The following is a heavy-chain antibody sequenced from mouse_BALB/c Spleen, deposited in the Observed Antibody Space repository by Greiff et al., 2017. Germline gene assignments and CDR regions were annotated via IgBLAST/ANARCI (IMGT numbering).Heavy chain of an antibody. Sequence: EVMLVESGGGLVQPGGSLRLSCATSGFTFTDYYMSWVRQPPGKALEWLGFIRNNANGYTTEYSASVKGRFTISRDNSQSILYLQMNTLRAAESATYYCAIEKNYSLDYGGQGTTLTVSS. CDR2: IRNNANGYTT. D-gene: IGHD1-1*01. V-gene: IGHV7-3*02. CDR1: GFTFTDYY. J-gene: IGHJ2*01. CDR3: AIEKNYSLDY.